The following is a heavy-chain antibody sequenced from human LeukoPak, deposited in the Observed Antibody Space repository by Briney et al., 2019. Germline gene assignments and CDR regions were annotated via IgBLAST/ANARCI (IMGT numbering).Heavy chain of an antibody. CDR2: IWHDGNNK. CDR1: GFTFSNYG. V-gene: IGHV3-33*01. J-gene: IGHJ5*02. CDR3: ARDYCSSTSCFLWP. Sequence: GRSLRLSCAASGFTFSNYGMHWVRQAPGKGLEWVAIIWHDGNNKYYADSVKGRFTISRDNSKNTLYLQMDSLRAEDTAVYYCARDYCSSTSCFLWPWGQGTLVTVSS. D-gene: IGHD2-2*01.